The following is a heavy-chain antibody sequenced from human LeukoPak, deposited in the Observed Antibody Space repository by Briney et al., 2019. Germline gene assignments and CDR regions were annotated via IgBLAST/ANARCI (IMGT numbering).Heavy chain of an antibody. CDR3: ARGVGYYDSSGTIDY. CDR2: IWYDGSNK. D-gene: IGHD3-22*01. V-gene: IGHV3-33*01. CDR1: GFTFSSYG. J-gene: IGHJ4*02. Sequence: PGGSLRLSCAASGFTFSSYGMHWVRQAPGKGLEWVAVIWYDGSNKYYADSVKGRFTISRDNSKNTLYLQMNSLRAEDTAVYYCARGVGYYDSSGTIDYWGQGTLVTVSS.